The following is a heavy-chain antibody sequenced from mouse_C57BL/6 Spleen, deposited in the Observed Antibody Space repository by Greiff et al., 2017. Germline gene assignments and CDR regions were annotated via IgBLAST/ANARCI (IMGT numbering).Heavy chain of an antibody. CDR2: IDPENGDT. CDR3: TSAYSLAC. J-gene: IGHJ3*01. CDR1: GFNIKDDY. V-gene: IGHV14-4*01. Sequence: EVQLQQSGAELVRPGASVKLSCTASGFNIKDDYMHWVKQRPEQGLEWIGWIDPENGDTEYASKFQGKATITADTSSNTAYLQLSSLTSEDTAVYYCTSAYSLACWGQGTLVTVSA. D-gene: IGHD2-10*01.